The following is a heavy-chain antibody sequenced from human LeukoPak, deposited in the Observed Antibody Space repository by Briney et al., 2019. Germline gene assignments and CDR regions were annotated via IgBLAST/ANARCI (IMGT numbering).Heavy chain of an antibody. CDR3: ARDPYYDSSGYVAFDI. CDR1: GGSISSSSYY. CDR2: IYYSGST. V-gene: IGHV4-39*07. J-gene: IGHJ3*02. Sequence: SETLSLTCTVSGGSISSSSYYWGWIRQPPGKGLEWIGSIYYSGSTYYNPSLKSRVTISVDTSKNQFSLKLSSVTAADTAVYYCARDPYYDSSGYVAFDIWGQGTMVTVSS. D-gene: IGHD3-22*01.